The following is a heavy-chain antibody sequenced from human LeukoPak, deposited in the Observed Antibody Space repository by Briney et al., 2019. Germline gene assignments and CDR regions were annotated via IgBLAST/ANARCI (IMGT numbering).Heavy chain of an antibody. CDR3: ARALVGATLNTYFDY. CDR1: GASISSYY. D-gene: IGHD1-26*01. Sequence: PSETLSLTCTVSGASISSYYWSWIRQPAGKGLEWIGRIYTSGSTNYNPSLKSRVTMSVDTSKNQFSLKLSPVTAADTAVYYCARALVGATLNTYFDYWGQGTLVTVSS. CDR2: IYTSGST. J-gene: IGHJ4*02. V-gene: IGHV4-4*07.